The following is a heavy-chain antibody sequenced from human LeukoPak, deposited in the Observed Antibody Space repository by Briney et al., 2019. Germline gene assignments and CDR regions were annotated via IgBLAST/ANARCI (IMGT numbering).Heavy chain of an antibody. CDR2: IYYSGST. J-gene: IGHJ6*03. CDR3: ARVTVTTIYYYYYYMDV. CDR1: GGSISSYY. D-gene: IGHD4-17*01. V-gene: IGHV4-59*01. Sequence: TSETLSLTCTVSGGSISSYYWSWIRQPAGKGLEWIGYIYYSGSTNYNPSLKSRVTISVDTSKNQFSLKLSSVTAADTAVYYCARVTVTTIYYYYYYMDVWGKGTTVTVSS.